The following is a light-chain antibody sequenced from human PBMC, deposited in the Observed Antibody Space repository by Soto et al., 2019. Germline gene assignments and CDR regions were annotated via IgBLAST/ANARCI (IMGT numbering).Light chain of an antibody. Sequence: DIQMTQSPSTLFASVGDRVTVTCRASQSIGDALAWYQQKPGKAPNLLISKASTLESGVPSRFSGSGSGTEFTLTISSLQPDDFTTYYCQQYYRYLTFGQGTKLEI. J-gene: IGKJ2*01. V-gene: IGKV1-5*03. CDR2: KAS. CDR1: QSIGDA. CDR3: QQYYRYLT.